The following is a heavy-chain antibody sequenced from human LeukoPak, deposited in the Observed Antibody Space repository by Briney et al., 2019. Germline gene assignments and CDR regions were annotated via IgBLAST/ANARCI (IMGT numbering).Heavy chain of an antibody. CDR3: ALTGYSYGLLFDY. Sequence: ALVKVSCKASGGTFSSYAISWVRQAPGQGLEWMGGIIPIFGTANYAQKFQGRVTITADESTSTAYMELSSLRSEDTAVYYCALTGYSYGLLFDYWGQGTLVTVSS. J-gene: IGHJ4*02. CDR1: GGTFSSYA. V-gene: IGHV1-69*13. CDR2: IIPIFGTA. D-gene: IGHD5-18*01.